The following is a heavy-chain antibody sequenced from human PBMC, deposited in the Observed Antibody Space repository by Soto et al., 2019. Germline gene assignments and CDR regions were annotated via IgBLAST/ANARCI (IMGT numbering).Heavy chain of an antibody. J-gene: IGHJ6*02. CDR1: GGTFSSYA. D-gene: IGHD3-10*01. CDR2: IIPIFGTA. Sequence: ASVKVSCKASGGTFSSYAISWVRQAPGQGLEWMGGIIPIFGTANYAQKFQGRVTITADESTSTAYMELSSLRSEDTAVYYCASDYGSGSYYNFYYYGMDVWGQGTTVTVSS. V-gene: IGHV1-69*13. CDR3: ASDYGSGSYYNFYYYGMDV.